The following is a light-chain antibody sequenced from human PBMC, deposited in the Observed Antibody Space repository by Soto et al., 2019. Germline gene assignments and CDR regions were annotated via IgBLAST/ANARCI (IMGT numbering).Light chain of an antibody. CDR2: EVT. V-gene: IGLV2-8*01. J-gene: IGLJ1*01. Sequence: QSALTQPPSASGSPGQSVTIPCTGTNSDVGGYNYVSWYQQYPGKAPKLIIYEVTRRPSGVPDRFSGSKSGNTASLTVSGLQADVDADYYCSSYARGNTYLFGAGTKLTVL. CDR1: NSDVGGYNY. CDR3: SSYARGNTYL.